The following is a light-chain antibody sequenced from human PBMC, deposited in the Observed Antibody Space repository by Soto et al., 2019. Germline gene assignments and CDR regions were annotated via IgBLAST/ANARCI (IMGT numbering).Light chain of an antibody. V-gene: IGLV2-14*01. CDR3: CSYRSRSSLLFV. J-gene: IGLJ1*01. CDR1: SSDVGGYDY. Sequence: QSALTQPASVSGSPGQSITISCTGTSSDVGGYDYVSWYQHLPGIAPKLIIYEVTNRPSGVSRRFSGSRSGNTASLTISGLQAEDEADYYCCSYRSRSSLLFVFGTGTKVTVL. CDR2: EVT.